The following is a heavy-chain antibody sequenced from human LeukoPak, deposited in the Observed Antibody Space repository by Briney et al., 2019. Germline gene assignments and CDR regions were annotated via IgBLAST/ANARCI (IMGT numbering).Heavy chain of an antibody. CDR3: ARTTVNIAAAGTNYNWFDP. V-gene: IGHV4-38-2*01. Sequence: SETLSLTCAVSGYSISSGYXXXXXXXXXXXXXXXXGXXXXXXXXXYNPSLKSRXTXSVXXXXXQFSXKLSSVTAADTAVYYXARTTVNIAAAGTNYNWFDPWGQGTLVTVSS. D-gene: IGHD6-13*01. CDR2: XXXXXXX. CDR1: GYSISSGYX. J-gene: IGHJ5*02.